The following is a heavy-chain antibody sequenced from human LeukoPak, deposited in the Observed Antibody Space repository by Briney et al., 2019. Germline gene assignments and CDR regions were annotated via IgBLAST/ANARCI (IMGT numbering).Heavy chain of an antibody. CDR1: GGSISSYY. CDR3: ARVLSLTGDLRL. V-gene: IGHV4-59*01. Sequence: SETLSLTCTVSGGSISSYYWSWIRQPPGKGLEWIGYIYYSGSTNYNPSLKSRVTISVDTSKNQFSLKLSSVTAADTAVYYCARVLSLTGDLRLWGQGTLVTVPS. CDR2: IYYSGST. D-gene: IGHD7-27*01. J-gene: IGHJ4*02.